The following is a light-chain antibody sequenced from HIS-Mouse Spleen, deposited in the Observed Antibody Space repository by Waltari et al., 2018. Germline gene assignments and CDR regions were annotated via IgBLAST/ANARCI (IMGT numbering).Light chain of an antibody. Sequence: QSALTQPASVSGSPGQSITISCPGTSSYVGGYNYVPWYQQHPGKAPKLIIYDVSNRPSGVSNRFSGSKSGNTASLTISGLQAEDEADYYCSSYTSSSTLVFGGGTKLTVL. J-gene: IGLJ2*01. V-gene: IGLV2-14*03. CDR2: DVS. CDR3: SSYTSSSTLV. CDR1: SSYVGGYNY.